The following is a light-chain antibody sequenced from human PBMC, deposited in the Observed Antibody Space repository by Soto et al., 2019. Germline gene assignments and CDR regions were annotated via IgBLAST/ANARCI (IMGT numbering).Light chain of an antibody. V-gene: IGKV1-33*01. J-gene: IGKJ3*01. CDR2: DAS. CDR3: QQYDNPPT. Sequence: DIQMTQSPSSLSASVGDRVTITCQAGQDISISLNWYQQKPGKAPKLLISDASNVETGVPSRFSGSRSRIDFTLTISSLQAEDIATYYCQQYDNPPTFGPGTKVEI. CDR1: QDISIS.